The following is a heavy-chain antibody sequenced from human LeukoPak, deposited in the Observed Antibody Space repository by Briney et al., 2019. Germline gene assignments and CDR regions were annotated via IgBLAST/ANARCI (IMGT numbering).Heavy chain of an antibody. V-gene: IGHV4-38-2*01. Sequence: SETLSLTCAVSGYSINSGYYWGWIRQPPGKGLEGIGSIYHSGSTYYNPYLKSRVTISVDTSKDQFSLKLSSVIAADTAVYYCARTDEYCGGDCYHFDYWGQGTLVTVSS. CDR3: ARTDEYCGGDCYHFDY. CDR2: IYHSGST. CDR1: GYSINSGYY. J-gene: IGHJ4*02. D-gene: IGHD2-21*01.